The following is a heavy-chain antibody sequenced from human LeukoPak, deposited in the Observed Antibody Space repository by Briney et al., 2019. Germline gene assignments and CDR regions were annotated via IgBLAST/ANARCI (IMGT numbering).Heavy chain of an antibody. CDR1: GFTFSSYA. Sequence: GGSLRLSCAASGFTFSSYAMSWVRQAPGKGLEWVSSISSSSSYIYYADSVKGRFTISRDNAKNSLHLQMNSLRAEDTAVFYCARAPAREYQLLLGYWGQGTLVTVSS. CDR2: ISSSSSYI. J-gene: IGHJ4*02. V-gene: IGHV3-21*01. CDR3: ARAPAREYQLLLGY. D-gene: IGHD2-2*01.